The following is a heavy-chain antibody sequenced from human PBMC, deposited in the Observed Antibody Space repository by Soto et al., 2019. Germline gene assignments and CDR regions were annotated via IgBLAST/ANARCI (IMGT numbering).Heavy chain of an antibody. CDR3: ATDERGSSGHPVY. V-gene: IGHV3-23*01. J-gene: IGHJ4*02. D-gene: IGHD6-19*01. Sequence: GGSLRLSFAASGFTFSSYAMSSVRQAPGKGLDWVSAISGSGGSTFYADSVKGRFTISRDNSKNTLYLQMNSLSAEDTAVYYCATDERGSSGHPVYWRQGPPVNVSS. CDR2: ISGSGGST. CDR1: GFTFSSYA.